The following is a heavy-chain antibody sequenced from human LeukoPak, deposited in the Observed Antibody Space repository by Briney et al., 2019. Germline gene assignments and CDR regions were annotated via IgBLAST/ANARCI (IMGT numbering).Heavy chain of an antibody. Sequence: ASVKVSCKASGGTFSSYTISWVRQAPGQGLEWTGRIIPILGIANYAQKFQGRVTITADKSTSTAYMELSSLRSEDTAVYYCARSVIAVAGPDYWGQGTLVTVSS. CDR3: ARSVIAVAGPDY. V-gene: IGHV1-69*02. CDR2: IIPILGIA. D-gene: IGHD6-19*01. CDR1: GGTFSSYT. J-gene: IGHJ4*02.